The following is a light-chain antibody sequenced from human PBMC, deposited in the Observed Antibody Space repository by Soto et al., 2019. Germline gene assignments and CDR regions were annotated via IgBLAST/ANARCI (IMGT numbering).Light chain of an antibody. J-gene: IGKJ1*01. Sequence: EIVMTQSPATLSVSPGDRASLSCRASQSISSNLAWYQQKPGQAPRLLIYGASTRATGIPARFGGSGSGTEFTLTISSLQPDDFATYYCQQYNNYPWTFGQGTQVEIK. CDR1: QSISSN. CDR2: GAS. V-gene: IGKV3-15*01. CDR3: QQYNNYPWT.